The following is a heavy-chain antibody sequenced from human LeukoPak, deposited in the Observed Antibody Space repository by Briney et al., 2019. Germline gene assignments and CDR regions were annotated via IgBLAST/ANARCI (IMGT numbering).Heavy chain of an antibody. J-gene: IGHJ3*02. CDR3: AGAPTSWYENAFDI. CDR1: GYSISSGYY. D-gene: IGHD6-13*01. V-gene: IGHV4-38-2*01. CDR2: IYHSGST. Sequence: SETLSLTRAVSGYSISSGYYWGWIRQPPGKGLEWIGSIYHSGSTYYNPSLKSRVTISVDTSKNQFSLKLSSVTAADTAVYYCAGAPTSWYENAFDIWGQGTMVTVSS.